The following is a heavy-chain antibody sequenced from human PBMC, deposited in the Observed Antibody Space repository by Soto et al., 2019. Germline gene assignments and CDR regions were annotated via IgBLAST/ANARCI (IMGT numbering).Heavy chain of an antibody. V-gene: IGHV1-69*06. CDR1: GGTFSSYA. D-gene: IGHD6-6*01. CDR2: IIPIVGTA. Sequence: QVQLVQSGAEVKKPGSSVKVSCKASGGTFSSYAISWVRQAPGQGLEWMGGIIPIVGTANYPQKFEGRVTITADKSTRTAYIELSSLRSEDTAVYYCSRSGTSSSSEGRFDYWVQVTLVTVSS. J-gene: IGHJ4*02. CDR3: SRSGTSSSSEGRFDY.